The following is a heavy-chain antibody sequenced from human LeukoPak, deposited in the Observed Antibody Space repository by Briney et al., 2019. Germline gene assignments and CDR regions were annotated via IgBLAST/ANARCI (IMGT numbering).Heavy chain of an antibody. CDR2: ITPSSSXX. Sequence: GSLRLSXXXSGFTFRXXXXXXXRQTPGKGLEWISYITPSSSXXXYAASVKGRFTIXXXNTKNSLYLQMNSLRAEDTAVYYCAKGHHHMDVGGQGTTVTVSS. CDR3: AKGHHHMDV. V-gene: IGHV3-11*06. D-gene: IGHD1-14*01. CDR1: GFTFRXXX. J-gene: IGHJ6*02.